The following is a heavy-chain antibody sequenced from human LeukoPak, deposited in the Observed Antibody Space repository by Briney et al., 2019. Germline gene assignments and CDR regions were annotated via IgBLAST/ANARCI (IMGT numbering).Heavy chain of an antibody. D-gene: IGHD1-26*01. Sequence: ASVKVSCKASGYTFTSYYMHWVRQAPGQGLEWMGLINPSGSSTSYAQKFQGRLSLTRDMSTSTDYMELSSLRSEDTAVYYCARDNSVGDTAWWFDPWGQGALVTVSS. CDR3: ARDNSVGDTAWWFDP. J-gene: IGHJ5*02. CDR2: INPSGSST. V-gene: IGHV1-46*01. CDR1: GYTFTSYY.